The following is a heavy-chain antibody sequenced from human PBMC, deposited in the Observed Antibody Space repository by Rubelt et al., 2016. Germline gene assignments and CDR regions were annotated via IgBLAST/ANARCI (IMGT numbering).Heavy chain of an antibody. CDR2: INPSGGST. CDR1: GYTFTSYY. D-gene: IGHD3-3*01. CDR3: ARDFLEWSDAFDI. Sequence: QVQLVQSGAEVKKPGASVKVSCKASGYTFTSYYMHWVRQAPGQGLEWMGIINPSGGSTSYAKKFQGRVRINADEPPSTAYMELSSLRSEDTAVYYCARDFLEWSDAFDIWAKGQWSPSLQ. V-gene: IGHV1-46*01. J-gene: IGHJ3*02.